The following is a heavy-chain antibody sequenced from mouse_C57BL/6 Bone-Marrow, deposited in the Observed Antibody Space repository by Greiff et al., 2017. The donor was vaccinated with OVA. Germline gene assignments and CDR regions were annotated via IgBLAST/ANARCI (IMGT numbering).Heavy chain of an antibody. V-gene: IGHV3-6*01. CDR3: ARAGYSNYGYAMDY. CDR1: GYSITSGYY. D-gene: IGHD2-5*01. Sequence: EVKLEESGPGLVKPSQSLTLSCSVSGYSITSGYYWNWLRPPPGNLLEWTGYISYDGSNNYKPSLKNRISIPRDTSKNQLFLKLNSVTTEDTATNYWARAGYSNYGYAMDYWGQGTAVTVSS. CDR2: ISYDGSN. J-gene: IGHJ4*01.